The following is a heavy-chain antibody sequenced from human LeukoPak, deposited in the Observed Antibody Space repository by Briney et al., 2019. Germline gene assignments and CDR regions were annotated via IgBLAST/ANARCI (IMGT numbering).Heavy chain of an antibody. CDR1: GFTFSSYV. V-gene: IGHV3-30*04. D-gene: IGHD3-10*01. CDR3: ARGRLLLWFGDISPWNWFDP. J-gene: IGHJ5*02. Sequence: GGSLRLSCAASGFTFSSYVMHWVRQAPGKGLEWVAIISYDGSNEYYADSVKGRFTISRDNSKNTLYLQMNSLRAADTAVYYCARGRLLLWFGDISPWNWFDPWGQGTLVTVSS. CDR2: ISYDGSNE.